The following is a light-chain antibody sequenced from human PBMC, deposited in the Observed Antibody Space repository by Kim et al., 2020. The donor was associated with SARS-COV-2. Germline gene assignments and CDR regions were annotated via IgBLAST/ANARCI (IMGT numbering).Light chain of an antibody. Sequence: SASVGARVTITCRASQGISSYLAWYQQKPGKAPKLLIYAASTLQSGVPSRFSGSGSGTEFTLTISSLQPEDFATYYCQQLNSYLTFGGGTKVDIK. J-gene: IGKJ4*01. CDR3: QQLNSYLT. CDR1: QGISSY. CDR2: AAS. V-gene: IGKV1-9*01.